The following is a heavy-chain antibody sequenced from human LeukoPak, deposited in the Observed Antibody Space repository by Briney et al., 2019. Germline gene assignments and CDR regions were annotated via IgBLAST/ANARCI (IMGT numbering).Heavy chain of an antibody. Sequence: SETLSLTCTVSGGSISNYYWNWIRQPPGKGLEWIGYIYYTGNTNYNPSLKSRVTISVDTSKNQFSLKLSSVTAADTAVYYCARLRRYRPYYFDYWGQGTLVTVSS. J-gene: IGHJ4*02. D-gene: IGHD5-18*01. V-gene: IGHV4-59*01. CDR3: ARLRRYRPYYFDY. CDR1: GGSISNYY. CDR2: IYYTGNT.